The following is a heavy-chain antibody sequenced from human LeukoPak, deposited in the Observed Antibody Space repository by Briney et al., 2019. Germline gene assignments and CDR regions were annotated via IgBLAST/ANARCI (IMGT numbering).Heavy chain of an antibody. CDR3: ARETGLVTAHGIDV. D-gene: IGHD6-19*01. J-gene: IGHJ6*02. CDR1: GGSISSISSNNYH. Sequence: PSETLSLTCIVSGGSISSISSNNYHWGWIRQPPGKGLEWIGRIYYSGSTYYNPSLKSRVTISVDTSKNQFSLTLSSVTAADTALYYCARETGLVTAHGIDVWGQGTTVTVSS. CDR2: IYYSGST. V-gene: IGHV4-39*02.